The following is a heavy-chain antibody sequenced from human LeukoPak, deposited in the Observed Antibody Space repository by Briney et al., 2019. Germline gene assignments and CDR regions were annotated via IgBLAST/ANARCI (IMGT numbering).Heavy chain of an antibody. CDR3: ARSLYYFGSDSFDI. Sequence: SETLSLTCTVSGDSISSYYWNWIRQPPGKGLEWIGYIYYSGSTNYNPSLKSRVTISVDTYKNQFSLKLSSVTAADTAVYYCARSLYYFGSDSFDIWGQGTMVTVSS. CDR1: GDSISSYY. V-gene: IGHV4-59*01. J-gene: IGHJ3*02. CDR2: IYYSGST. D-gene: IGHD3-10*01.